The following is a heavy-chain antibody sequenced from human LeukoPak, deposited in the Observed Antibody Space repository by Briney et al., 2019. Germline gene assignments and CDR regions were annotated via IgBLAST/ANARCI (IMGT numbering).Heavy chain of an antibody. CDR2: INHSGST. CDR3: ARGHGWGAVAGRRYFDY. V-gene: IGHV4-34*01. CDR1: GGSFSGYY. Sequence: SETLSLTCAVYGGSFSGYYWSWIRQPPGKGLEWIGEINHSGSTNYNPSLKSRVAISVDTSKNQFSLKLSSVTAADTAVYYCARGHGWGAVAGRRYFDYWGQGTLVTVSS. D-gene: IGHD6-19*01. J-gene: IGHJ4*02.